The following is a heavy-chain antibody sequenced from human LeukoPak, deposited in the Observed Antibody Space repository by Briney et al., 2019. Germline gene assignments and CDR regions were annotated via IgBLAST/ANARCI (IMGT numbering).Heavy chain of an antibody. V-gene: IGHV4-39*01. Sequence: SETLSLTCTVSGGSISTSSYYWGWVRQPPGKGLEWIGNIFYSGSTYYSPSLKSRVTISLDTSRNQFSLKLSSVTAADTAVYYCARVKLAVAGTVWFDPWGQGTLVIVSS. J-gene: IGHJ5*02. CDR2: IFYSGST. CDR1: GGSISTSSYY. D-gene: IGHD6-19*01. CDR3: ARVKLAVAGTVWFDP.